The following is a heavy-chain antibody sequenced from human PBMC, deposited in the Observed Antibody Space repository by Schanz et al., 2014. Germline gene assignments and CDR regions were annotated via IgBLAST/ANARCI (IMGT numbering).Heavy chain of an antibody. CDR2: ISVYTGNT. V-gene: IGHV1-18*01. Sequence: QIQLVQSGPEVKKPGATVKVSCKASGYIFINSGISWVRQAPGQGLEWMGWISVYTGNTKYGQKVQGRVTMTADTSTSTVCMELRSLRSDDTAVYYCARSASRDFWSGYYTRFDYWGRGTLVTVSS. J-gene: IGHJ4*02. CDR3: ARSASRDFWSGYYTRFDY. D-gene: IGHD3-3*01. CDR1: GYIFINSG.